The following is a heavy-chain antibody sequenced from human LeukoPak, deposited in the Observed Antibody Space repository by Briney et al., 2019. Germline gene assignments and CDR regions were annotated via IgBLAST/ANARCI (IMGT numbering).Heavy chain of an antibody. V-gene: IGHV1-46*01. CDR3: AGGTLVGATLGGNDY. Sequence: ASVKVSCKASGYTFTSYYMHWVRQAPGQGLEWMGIINPSGGSTSYAQKFKGRVTITADKSTSTAYMELSSLRSEDTAVYYCAGGTLVGATLGGNDYWGEGTLVTVSS. CDR2: INPSGGST. J-gene: IGHJ4*02. D-gene: IGHD1-26*01. CDR1: GYTFTSYY.